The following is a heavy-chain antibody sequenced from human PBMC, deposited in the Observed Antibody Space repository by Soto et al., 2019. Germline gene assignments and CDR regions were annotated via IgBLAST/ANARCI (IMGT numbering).Heavy chain of an antibody. J-gene: IGHJ4*02. CDR2: ISGTGVSS. Sequence: PWGSLRLSWEVSGFTFSSYAIIWGRHSPLKWLERVGVISGTGVSSQYADSVKGRFTISRDNSKNTLTLHMNSLRAEDTAVYYCAKPRLVAGLIKYVDFASWGQGTLVTVSS. V-gene: IGHV3-23*01. CDR3: AKPRLVAGLIKYVDFAS. D-gene: IGHD6-19*01. CDR1: GFTFSSYA.